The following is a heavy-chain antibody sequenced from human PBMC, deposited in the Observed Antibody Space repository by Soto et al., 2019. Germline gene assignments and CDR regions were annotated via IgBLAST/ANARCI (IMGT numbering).Heavy chain of an antibody. CDR3: ARAPYRSGGSCYSAWNDY. D-gene: IGHD2-15*01. CDR1: GFTFSSYS. CDR2: ISSSSSTI. V-gene: IGHV3-48*02. J-gene: IGHJ4*02. Sequence: HPGGSLRLSCAASGFTFSSYSMNWVRQAPGKGLEWVSYISSSSSTIYYADSVKGRFTISRDNAKNSLYLQMNSLRDEDTAVYYCARAPYRSGGSCYSAWNDYWGQGTLVTVSS.